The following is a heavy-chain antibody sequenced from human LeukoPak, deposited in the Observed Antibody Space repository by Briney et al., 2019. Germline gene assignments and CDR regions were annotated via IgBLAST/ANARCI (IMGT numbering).Heavy chain of an antibody. D-gene: IGHD2-8*01. CDR1: GFTFDNYA. J-gene: IGHJ6*02. Sequence: PGGSLRLSCAASGFTFDNYAMNWVRQAPGKGLEWVLGISGSGVNTYYADSVKGRFTISRGNSKNTLYLQLNSLRGEDTAIYYCARDTSFKYGTHAMDVWGQGTTVTVSS. CDR2: ISGSGVNT. V-gene: IGHV3-23*01. CDR3: ARDTSFKYGTHAMDV.